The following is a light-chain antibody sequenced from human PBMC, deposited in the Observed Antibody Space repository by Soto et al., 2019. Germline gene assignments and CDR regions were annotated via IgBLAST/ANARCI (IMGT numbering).Light chain of an antibody. CDR2: AAS. Sequence: DIQMTQSPSSLSASVGDSVTITCRASQSISNYLNWYQQKPGKAPKLLVYAASSLQSGVPSRFSGSGSGTDFTLTISSLEPEDFATYVCQQSYSTPFTFGPGTKVDIK. V-gene: IGKV1-39*01. CDR1: QSISNY. CDR3: QQSYSTPFT. J-gene: IGKJ3*01.